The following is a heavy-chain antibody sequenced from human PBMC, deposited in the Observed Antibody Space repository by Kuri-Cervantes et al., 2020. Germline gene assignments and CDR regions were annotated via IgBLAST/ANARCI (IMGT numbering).Heavy chain of an antibody. CDR1: GYTFTSYA. J-gene: IGHJ6*02. CDR2: INTNTGNP. V-gene: IGHV7-4-1*02. Sequence: ASVKVSCKASGYTFTSYAMNWVRQAPGQGLEWMGWINTNTGNPAYAQGFTGRFVFSLDTSVSTAYLQISSLKAEDTAVYYCASEYSGYETYYYYGMDVWGQGTTVTVSS. CDR3: ASEYSGYETYYYYGMDV. D-gene: IGHD5-12*01.